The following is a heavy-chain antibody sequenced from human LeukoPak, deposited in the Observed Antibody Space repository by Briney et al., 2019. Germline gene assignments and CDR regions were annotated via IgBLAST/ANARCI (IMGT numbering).Heavy chain of an antibody. CDR3: AKDASDSSGYYYLPDAFDI. D-gene: IGHD3-22*01. J-gene: IGHJ3*02. CDR2: ISGSGGST. V-gene: IGHV3-23*01. Sequence: GGSLRLSCAASGFTFSSYGMSWVRQAPGKGLEWVSAISGSGGSTYYADSVKGRFTISRDNSKNTLYLQMNSLRAEDTAVYYCAKDASDSSGYYYLPDAFDIWGRGTMVTVSS. CDR1: GFTFSSYG.